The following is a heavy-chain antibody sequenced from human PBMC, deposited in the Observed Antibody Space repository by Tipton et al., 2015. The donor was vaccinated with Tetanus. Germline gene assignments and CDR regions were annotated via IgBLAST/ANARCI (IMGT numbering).Heavy chain of an antibody. D-gene: IGHD2-21*01. J-gene: IGHJ4*02. CDR1: GASFSSGDYY. Sequence: TLSLTCTVSGASFSSGDYYWSWIRQPPGKDLEWIGYIYQTGTTYYNPSLKGRVTISMDRSNTQFSLRLDSLTAADSAVYYCASAAGLLGLSHAVWGRGTLVS. CDR2: IYQTGTT. V-gene: IGHV4-30-4*01. CDR3: ASAAGLLGLSHAV.